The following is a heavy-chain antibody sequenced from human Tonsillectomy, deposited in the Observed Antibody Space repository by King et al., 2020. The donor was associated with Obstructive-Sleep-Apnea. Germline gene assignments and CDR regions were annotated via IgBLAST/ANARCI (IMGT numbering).Heavy chain of an antibody. CDR2: IYYSGNT. D-gene: IGHD6-13*01. Sequence: QLQESGPGLVKPSETLSLSCNVSGGSISSYYWSWIRQPPGKGLEWIGYIYYSGNTNYNPSLKSRVTISVDTSKNQFSLKLDAVTAADTAVYYCARAYSSSHSYFEYWGQGTLVTVSS. V-gene: IGHV4-59*01. CDR3: ARAYSSSHSYFEY. J-gene: IGHJ4*02. CDR1: GGSISSYY.